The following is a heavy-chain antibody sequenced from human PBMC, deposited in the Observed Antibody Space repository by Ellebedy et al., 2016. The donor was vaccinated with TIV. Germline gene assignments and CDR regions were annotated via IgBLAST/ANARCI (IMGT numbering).Heavy chain of an antibody. J-gene: IGHJ4*02. CDR1: GFTFSAYS. CDR3: AREGGSLHSKGAVFDY. V-gene: IGHV3-21*01. Sequence: GESLKISCAASGFTFSAYSMTWVRQAPGKGLEWVASIDSGSGNYRTYADSLKGRFSISRDNAENSVSLQMDSLRADDTAVYYCAREGGSLHSKGAVFDYWGQGTLVTVSS. CDR2: IDSGSGNYR. D-gene: IGHD2-15*01.